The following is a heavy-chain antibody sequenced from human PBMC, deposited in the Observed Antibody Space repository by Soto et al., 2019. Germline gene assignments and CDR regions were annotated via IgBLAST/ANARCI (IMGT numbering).Heavy chain of an antibody. V-gene: IGHV3-74*01. D-gene: IGHD3-3*01. CDR2: INSDGSST. J-gene: IGHJ6*02. CDR3: ARGFIPGYDFWSGFGYGMDV. Sequence: GGSLRLSCAASGFTFSSYWMHWVRQAPGKGLVWVSRINSDGSSTSYADSVKGRFTISRDNAKNTLYLQMNSLRAEDTAVYYCARGFIPGYDFWSGFGYGMDVWGQGTTVTVSS. CDR1: GFTFSSYW.